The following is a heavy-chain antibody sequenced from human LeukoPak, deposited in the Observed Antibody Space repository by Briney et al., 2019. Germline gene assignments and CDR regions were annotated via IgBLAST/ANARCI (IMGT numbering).Heavy chain of an antibody. Sequence: GGSLTLSCAASGFSFSNYGLSWVRQAPGRGLEPVSTINDDGSKSYYADSVKGRFSISRDNSRNTLYLQMNTLRADDTAVYYCAKSGPVAAVISLFEYWGQGTLVTVSS. CDR1: GFSFSNYG. V-gene: IGHV3-23*01. J-gene: IGHJ4*02. D-gene: IGHD6-13*01. CDR3: AKSGPVAAVISLFEY. CDR2: INDDGSKS.